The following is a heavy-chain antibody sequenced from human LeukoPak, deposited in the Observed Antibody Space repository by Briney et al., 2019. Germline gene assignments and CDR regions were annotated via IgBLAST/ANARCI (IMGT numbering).Heavy chain of an antibody. CDR2: IYPFDSDT. V-gene: IGHV5-51*01. CDR1: GYSFNSYW. J-gene: IGHJ4*02. CDR3: ARQYYGTPDGRYFDY. Sequence: GESLKISCKGSGYSFNSYWIGWVRQMPGKGLEGMGIIYPFDSDTRYSPSFQGQVTLSVDKSISPAYLQWSSLKASGTAMYYCARQYYGTPDGRYFDYWGQGALVTVSS. D-gene: IGHD4-17*01.